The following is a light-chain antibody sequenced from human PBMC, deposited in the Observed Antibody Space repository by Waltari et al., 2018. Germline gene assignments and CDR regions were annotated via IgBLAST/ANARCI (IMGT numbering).Light chain of an antibody. Sequence: EIVMTQSPPMLSVSPGERATLSCRASQSGGRDLAWYQQKPGQAPRLLVYSASTRAIGIPDRFSGSGSGTEFTLTLSSLQSEDFAIYYCQQYYDWPRTFGQGTKL. J-gene: IGKJ1*01. CDR3: QQYYDWPRT. V-gene: IGKV3-15*01. CDR2: SAS. CDR1: QSGGRD.